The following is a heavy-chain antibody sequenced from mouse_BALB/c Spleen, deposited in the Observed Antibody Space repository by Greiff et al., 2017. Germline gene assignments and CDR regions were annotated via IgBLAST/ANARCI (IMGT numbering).Heavy chain of an antibody. CDR3: ARSSGLREGYAMDY. CDR2: IDPENGNT. D-gene: IGHD2-4*01. V-gene: IGHV14-1*02. Sequence: VQLQQSGAELVRPGALVKLSCKASGFNIKDYYMHWVKQRPEQGLEWIGWIDPENGNTIYDPKFQGKASITADTSSNTAYLQHSSLTTEDTAVYYCARSSGLREGYAMDYWGQGTSVTVSS. CDR1: GFNIKDYY. J-gene: IGHJ4*01.